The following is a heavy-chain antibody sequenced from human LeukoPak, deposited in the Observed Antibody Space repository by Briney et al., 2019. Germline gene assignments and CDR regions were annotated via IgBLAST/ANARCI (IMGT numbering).Heavy chain of an antibody. D-gene: IGHD6-19*01. J-gene: IGHJ4*02. CDR2: IFYTGST. CDR1: GGSLNNYY. CDR3: ARHPSVAGTKGGFDH. Sequence: SETLSLTCTVSGGSLNNYYWSWIRQPPGKGLECIGYIFYTGSTNYNPSLKSRVTISVDKSKNQFSLRLSSVTAADTAVYYCARHPSVAGTKGGFDHWGQGTLVTVSS. V-gene: IGHV4-59*08.